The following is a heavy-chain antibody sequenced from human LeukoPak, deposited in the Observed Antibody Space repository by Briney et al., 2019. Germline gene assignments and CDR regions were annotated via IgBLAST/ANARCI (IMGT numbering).Heavy chain of an antibody. CDR2: ISYDGSNK. CDR3: ARGPSITMVRGGQWYSSMDV. J-gene: IGHJ6*03. CDR1: GGIFSSYG. Sequence: PGGSLRLSCAASGGIFSSYGMHWGGQAPGKGLEGLAIISYDGSNKYYADSVKGRFTISRENSRNTLYLQMNSARAEDTAVYYCARGPSITMVRGGQWYSSMDVWGKGTTVTISS. D-gene: IGHD3-10*01. V-gene: IGHV3-30*03.